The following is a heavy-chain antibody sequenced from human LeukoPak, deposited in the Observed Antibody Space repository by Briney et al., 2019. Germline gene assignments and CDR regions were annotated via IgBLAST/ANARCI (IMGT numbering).Heavy chain of an antibody. CDR1: GFTFSSYW. Sequence: GGSLRLSCAASGFTFSSYWMNWVRQAPGKGLEWVSYISSSSSTIYYADSVKGRFTISRDNAKNSLYLQMNSLRAEDTAVYYCARGLNDYGDYGNDWGFDYWGQGTLVTVSS. CDR2: ISSSSSTI. CDR3: ARGLNDYGDYGNDWGFDY. J-gene: IGHJ4*02. V-gene: IGHV3-48*01. D-gene: IGHD4-17*01.